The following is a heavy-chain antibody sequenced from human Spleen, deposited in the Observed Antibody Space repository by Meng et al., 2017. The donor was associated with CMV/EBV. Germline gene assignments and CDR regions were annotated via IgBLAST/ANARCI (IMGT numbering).Heavy chain of an antibody. CDR1: GFTFSSHA. CDR2: IYSGGGRT. Sequence: GGSLRLSCAASGFTFSSHAMSWVRQAPGKGLEWVSIIYSGGGRTYYIDSVKGRFTISRDDSKNTLYLQMNNLRAEDTAVYYCAKGYNYGYSHDYFDYWGQGTLVTVSS. CDR3: AKGYNYGYSHDYFDY. J-gene: IGHJ4*02. D-gene: IGHD5-18*01. V-gene: IGHV3-23*03.